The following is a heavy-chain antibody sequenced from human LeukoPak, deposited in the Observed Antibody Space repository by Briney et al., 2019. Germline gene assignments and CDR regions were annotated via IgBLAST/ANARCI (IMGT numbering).Heavy chain of an antibody. Sequence: ASVKVSCKASGYTLTGYYMHWVRQAPGQGLEWMGWINPNSGGTNYAQKFQGRVTMTRDTSISTAYMELSRLRSDDTAVYYCARARVRFLEWLPLDYWGQGTLVTVSS. CDR1: GYTLTGYY. V-gene: IGHV1-2*02. J-gene: IGHJ4*02. CDR3: ARARVRFLEWLPLDY. CDR2: INPNSGGT. D-gene: IGHD3-3*01.